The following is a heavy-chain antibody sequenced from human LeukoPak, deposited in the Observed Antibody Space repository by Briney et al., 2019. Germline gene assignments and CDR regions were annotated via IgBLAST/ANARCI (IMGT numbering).Heavy chain of an antibody. CDR2: IYYSGST. CDR3: ARARIQLWVDY. J-gene: IGHJ4*02. D-gene: IGHD5-18*01. CDR1: GGSISSGGYY. V-gene: IGHV4-31*03. Sequence: SETLSLTCTVSGGSISSGGYYWSWIRQHPGKGLEWIGYIYYSGSTYYNPSLKSRVTISVDTSKNQFSLKLSSVTAADTAVYYCARARIQLWVDYWGQGTLVTVSS.